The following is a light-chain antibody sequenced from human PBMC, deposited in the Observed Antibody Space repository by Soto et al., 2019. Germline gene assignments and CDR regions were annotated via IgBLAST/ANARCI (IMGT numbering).Light chain of an antibody. CDR1: QTVSDN. Sequence: EIVLTQSPATLSASPGERATLSCRASQTVSDNLAWYQQKPGQSPRLLIYGASTRATDIPVRFSGSGSGTEFTLTISSLQSEDLAVYYCQQYNIWPPLYTFGQGTKL. CDR2: GAS. J-gene: IGKJ2*01. CDR3: QQYNIWPPLYT. V-gene: IGKV3-15*01.